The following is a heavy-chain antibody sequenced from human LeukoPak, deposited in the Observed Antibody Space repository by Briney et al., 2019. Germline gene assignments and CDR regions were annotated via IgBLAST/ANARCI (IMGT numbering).Heavy chain of an antibody. CDR3: ARVQHYYDSSGYYLGPYFDY. CDR2: IYYSGST. D-gene: IGHD3-22*01. Sequence: SETLSLTCTVSGGSISSYYWSWTRQPPGKGLEWIGYIYYSGSTNYNPSLKSRVTISVDTSKNQFSLKLSSVTAADTAVYYCARVQHYYDSSGYYLGPYFDYWAQGTLVTVSS. J-gene: IGHJ4*02. V-gene: IGHV4-59*01. CDR1: GGSISSYY.